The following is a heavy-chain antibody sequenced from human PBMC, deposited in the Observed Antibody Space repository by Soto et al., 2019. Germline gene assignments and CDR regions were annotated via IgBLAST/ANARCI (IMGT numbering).Heavy chain of an antibody. CDR1: GGSISSGGYY. V-gene: IGHV4-31*03. Sequence: QVQLQESGPGLVKPSQTLSLTCTVSGGSISSGGYYWSWIRQHPGKGLEWIGYIYYSGSTYYNPSLTSRVTISVDTSKNQFSLKLSSVTAADTAVYYCARVIMVYATYYFDYWGQGTLVTVSS. J-gene: IGHJ4*02. CDR3: ARVIMVYATYYFDY. D-gene: IGHD2-8*01. CDR2: IYYSGST.